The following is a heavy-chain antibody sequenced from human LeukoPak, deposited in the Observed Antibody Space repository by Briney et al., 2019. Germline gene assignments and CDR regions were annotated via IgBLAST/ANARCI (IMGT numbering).Heavy chain of an antibody. CDR1: GGSISSYY. V-gene: IGHV4-4*09. J-gene: IGHJ6*03. D-gene: IGHD4-23*01. CDR3: ALDYGGNHYMGV. CDR2: IYTSGST. Sequence: SETLSLTCTVSGGSISSYYWSWIRQPPGKGLEWIGYIYTSGSTYYNPSLKSRVTISVDTSKNQFSLKLSSVTAADTAVYYCALDYGGNHYMGVWGKGTTVTVSS.